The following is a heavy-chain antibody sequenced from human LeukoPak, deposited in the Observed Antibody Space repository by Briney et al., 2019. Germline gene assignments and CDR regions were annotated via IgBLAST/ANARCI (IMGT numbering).Heavy chain of an antibody. CDR2: IYPGDSDT. V-gene: IGHV5-51*01. CDR3: ARHLPDYGDGRDYYFDY. J-gene: IGHJ4*02. Sequence: GESLKISCKGSGYSFTSYWIGWVRQMPGKGLEWMGIIYPGDSDTRYSPSFQGQVTISADKSISTAYLQWSSLKASDTAMYYCARHLPDYGDGRDYYFDYWGQGTLVTVSS. D-gene: IGHD4-17*01. CDR1: GYSFTSYW.